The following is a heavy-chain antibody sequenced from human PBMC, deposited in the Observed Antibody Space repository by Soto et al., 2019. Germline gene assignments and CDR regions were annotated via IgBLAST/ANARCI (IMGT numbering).Heavy chain of an antibody. D-gene: IGHD3-3*01. J-gene: IGHJ4*02. Sequence: QITLKESGPTLVKPTQTLTLTCTFSGFSLNTSRVGVGWIRQPPGTALEWLALIYWDDDKRFSPSLKTRLTSTRDTSKNQVVLTMTNIDPVDTATYYCVHGPYYNFWSGYPPLDYWGQGTLVTVSS. CDR2: IYWDDDK. CDR1: GFSLNTSRVG. V-gene: IGHV2-5*02. CDR3: VHGPYYNFWSGYPPLDY.